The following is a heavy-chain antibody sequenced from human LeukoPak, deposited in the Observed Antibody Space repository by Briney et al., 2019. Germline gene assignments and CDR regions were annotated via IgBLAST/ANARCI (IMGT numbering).Heavy chain of an antibody. D-gene: IGHD3-3*01. Sequence: GASVKVSCKASGYTFTNYAISWVRQAPGQGLEWMGWISVFNSKTNYSQQFQGRVTITTDTSTSTAYMELMSPRSDDTAVYYCARDVAIFGVVPYWGFDYWGQGTQVTVSS. CDR3: ARDVAIFGVVPYWGFDY. J-gene: IGHJ4*02. V-gene: IGHV1-18*01. CDR1: GYTFTNYA. CDR2: ISVFNSKT.